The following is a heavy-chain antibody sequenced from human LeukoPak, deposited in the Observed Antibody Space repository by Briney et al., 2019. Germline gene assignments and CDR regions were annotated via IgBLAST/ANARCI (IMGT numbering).Heavy chain of an antibody. D-gene: IGHD3-16*01. V-gene: IGHV3-33*06. CDR2: IWYDGSNK. Sequence: GRSLRLSWAASGFTFSSYGMHWVRQAPGKGLEWVAVIWYDGSNKYYADSVKGRFTISRDNSKNTLYLQMNSLRAEDTAVYYCAKFGLLANYYYYMDVWGKGTTVTVSS. CDR3: AKFGLLANYYYYMDV. CDR1: GFTFSSYG. J-gene: IGHJ6*03.